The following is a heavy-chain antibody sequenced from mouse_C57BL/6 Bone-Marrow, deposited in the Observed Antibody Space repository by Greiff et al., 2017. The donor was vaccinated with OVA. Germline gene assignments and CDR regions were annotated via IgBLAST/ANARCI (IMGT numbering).Heavy chain of an antibody. CDR3: ARVHYDYYDYAMDY. CDR1: GYSITSGYY. D-gene: IGHD2-4*01. CDR2: ISYDGSN. V-gene: IGHV3-6*01. Sequence: EVQRVESGPGLVKPSQSLSLTCSVTGYSITSGYYWNWIRQFPGNKLEWMGYISYDGSNNYNPSLKNQISITRDTSTDQFFLKLNSVTTEDTATYYCARVHYDYYDYAMDYWGQGTSVTVSS. J-gene: IGHJ4*01.